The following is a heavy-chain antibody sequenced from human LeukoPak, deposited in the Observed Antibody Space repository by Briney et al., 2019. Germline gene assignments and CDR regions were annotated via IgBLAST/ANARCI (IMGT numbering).Heavy chain of an antibody. CDR3: ARGSIVGFDY. J-gene: IGHJ4*02. V-gene: IGHV1-2*02. Sequence: ASVRVSCKASGYTFTSQYVHWVRQAPGQGLEWMGWLNPTSGGTKYSQSFQGRVTMTRDTSISTAYMELSSLQSDDTAVYYCARGSIVGFDYWGQGTQVIVS. CDR1: GYTFTSQY. D-gene: IGHD3-16*02. CDR2: LNPTSGGT.